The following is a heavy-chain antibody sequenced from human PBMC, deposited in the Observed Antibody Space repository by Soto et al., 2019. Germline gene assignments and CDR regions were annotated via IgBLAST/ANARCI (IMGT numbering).Heavy chain of an antibody. CDR3: ARPHPRGLLPSKSGYHDAFDI. CDR1: GGSISSYY. J-gene: IGHJ3*02. D-gene: IGHD3-22*01. V-gene: IGHV4-59*01. CDR2: IYYSGST. Sequence: QVQLQESGPGLVKPSETLSLTCTVSGGSISSYYWSWIRQPPGKGLEWIGYIYYSGSTNYNPSLKSRVTISVDTSKNQFSLKLSSVTAADTAVYYCARPHPRGLLPSKSGYHDAFDIWGQGTMVTVSS.